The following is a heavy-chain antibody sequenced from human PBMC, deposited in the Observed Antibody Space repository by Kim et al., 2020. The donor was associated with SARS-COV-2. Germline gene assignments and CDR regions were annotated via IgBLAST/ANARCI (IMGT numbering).Heavy chain of an antibody. CDR2: IYYNGNT. V-gene: IGHV4-59*01. J-gene: IGHJ4*02. D-gene: IGHD3-9*01. CDR1: GGSISPYY. CDR3: ARVNYDRLLGYPLNIDH. Sequence: SETLSLTCTVSGGSISPYYWSWIRQPPGKGLELIGHIYYNGNTKYNPSLKSRVTISKDTSKNQFSLNLGSVTAADTAIYYCARVNYDRLLGYPLNIDHWGQGTHVTVSS.